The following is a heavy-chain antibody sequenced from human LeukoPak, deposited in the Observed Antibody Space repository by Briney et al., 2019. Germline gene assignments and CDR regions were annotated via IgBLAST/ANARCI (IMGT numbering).Heavy chain of an antibody. CDR2: IHSGGTT. CDR3: ARDNPRGYTYGYEHYYYYIDV. CDR1: GGSISNDY. D-gene: IGHD5-18*01. Sequence: PSETLSLTCTVSGGSISNDYFTWIRQPAGKGLEWIGRIHSGGTTNYNPSLMSRVTLPVDTSKKQISLRLTSVTAADTALYYCARDNPRGYTYGYEHYYYYIDVWGKEATVTVSS. V-gene: IGHV4-4*07. J-gene: IGHJ6*03.